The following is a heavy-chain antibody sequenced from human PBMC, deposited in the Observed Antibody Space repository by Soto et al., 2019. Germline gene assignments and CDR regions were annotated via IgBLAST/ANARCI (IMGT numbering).Heavy chain of an antibody. CDR3: ARDREVVVVAATRVFDY. Sequence: QVQLVQSGAEVKKPGASVKVSCKASGYTFTSYYMHWVRQAPGQGLEWMGIINPSGGSTSYAQKFQGRVTMTRDTSTSTVYMELSSLRSEDTAVYYCARDREVVVVAATRVFDYWGQGTLVTVSS. V-gene: IGHV1-46*03. CDR1: GYTFTSYY. CDR2: INPSGGST. D-gene: IGHD2-15*01. J-gene: IGHJ4*02.